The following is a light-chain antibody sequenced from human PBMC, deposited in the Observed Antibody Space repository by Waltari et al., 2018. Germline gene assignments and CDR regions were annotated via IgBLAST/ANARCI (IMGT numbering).Light chain of an antibody. CDR3: QVWDATTDQPI. J-gene: IGLJ2*01. CDR2: DDS. Sequence: SYVVTQPPSLSAAPGQTARIPCGGNNIGSKSVHWYQQKPGQAPVLVVYDDSDRPSGIPERFYGSNSGNTATLTISSVEVGDEAGYFCQVWDATTDQPIFGGGSKLTVL. CDR1: NIGSKS. V-gene: IGLV3-21*02.